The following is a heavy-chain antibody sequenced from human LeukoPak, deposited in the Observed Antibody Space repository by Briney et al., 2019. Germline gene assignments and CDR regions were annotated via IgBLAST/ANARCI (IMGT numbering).Heavy chain of an antibody. J-gene: IGHJ4*02. CDR3: ARQHYDSSGYYNYFDY. V-gene: IGHV4-39*01. Sequence: PSETLSLTCTVSGGSISSSYYYWGWIRQPPGKGLEWIGSIYYSGSAYHNPSLKSRVTISVDTSKNQFSLKLSSVTAADTAVFYCARQHYDSSGYYNYFDYWGQGTLVTVSS. CDR1: GGSISSSYYY. D-gene: IGHD3-22*01. CDR2: IYYSGSA.